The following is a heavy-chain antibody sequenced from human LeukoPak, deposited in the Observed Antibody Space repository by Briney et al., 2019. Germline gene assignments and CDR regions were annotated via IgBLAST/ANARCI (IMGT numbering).Heavy chain of an antibody. J-gene: IGHJ3*02. Sequence: SETLSLTCTVSGGSISSYYWSWIRQPPGKILEWIGYVYYSGSTNYNPSLKSRVTISVDTSKNQFSLNLSSVTAADTAVYYCARARSGSYWSDFDIWGQGTMVTASS. D-gene: IGHD1-26*01. CDR3: ARARSGSYWSDFDI. V-gene: IGHV4-59*01. CDR2: VYYSGST. CDR1: GGSISSYY.